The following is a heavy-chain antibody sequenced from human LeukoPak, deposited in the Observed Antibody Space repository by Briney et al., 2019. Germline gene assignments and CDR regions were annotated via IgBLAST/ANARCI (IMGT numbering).Heavy chain of an antibody. CDR2: ITGAGSTT. Sequence: GGSLRLSCAASGFTFSTFAMSWVRQDPGRGLEWVSSITGAGSTTYYPESVKGRFTISRDNSKNTLYLQMNSLRAEDTAVYYCARDSGYRYGDNWFDPWGQGTLVTVSS. V-gene: IGHV3-23*01. CDR1: GFTFSTFA. CDR3: ARDSGYRYGDNWFDP. D-gene: IGHD5-18*01. J-gene: IGHJ5*02.